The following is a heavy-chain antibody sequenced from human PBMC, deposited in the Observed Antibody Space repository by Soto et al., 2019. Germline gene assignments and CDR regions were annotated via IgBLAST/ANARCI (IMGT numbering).Heavy chain of an antibody. CDR3: AKGSILGFDS. Sequence: GGSLRLSCAASGFAFRTYAMTWIRHAPGKGLEWVSTISGNGVTTNYAGSVKGRFTISRDNSKNALFLQMNSLRVEATAVYYYAKGSILGFDSWGQGTLVTVSS. D-gene: IGHD3-3*01. V-gene: IGHV3-23*01. CDR1: GFAFRTYA. J-gene: IGHJ4*02. CDR2: ISGNGVTT.